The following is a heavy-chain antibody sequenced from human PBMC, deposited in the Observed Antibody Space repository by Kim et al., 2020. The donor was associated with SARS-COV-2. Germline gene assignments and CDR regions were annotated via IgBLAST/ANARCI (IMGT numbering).Heavy chain of an antibody. J-gene: IGHJ5*02. Sequence: GGSLRLSCAASGFTFSDYYMSWIRQAPGKGLEWVSYISSSGSTIYYADSVKGRFTISRDNAKNSLYLQMNSLRAEDTAVYYCARDSRVRGVMRNWFDPWGQGTLVTVSS. CDR1: GFTFSDYY. V-gene: IGHV3-11*01. CDR2: ISSSGSTI. D-gene: IGHD3-10*01. CDR3: ARDSRVRGVMRNWFDP.